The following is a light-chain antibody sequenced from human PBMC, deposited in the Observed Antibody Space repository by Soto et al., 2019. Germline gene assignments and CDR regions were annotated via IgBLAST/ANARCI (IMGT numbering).Light chain of an antibody. CDR1: QSVSSS. J-gene: IGKJ2*01. CDR3: QQYDIWPRT. V-gene: IGKV3-15*01. Sequence: EIVMTQSPATLSVSPGERATLSCRASQSVSSSLAWYQQKPGQAPRLLIYGPSTRAAGIPARFSGSGSGTEFTLTISSLQSEDFAVYYCQQYDIWPRTFGQGTELEIK. CDR2: GPS.